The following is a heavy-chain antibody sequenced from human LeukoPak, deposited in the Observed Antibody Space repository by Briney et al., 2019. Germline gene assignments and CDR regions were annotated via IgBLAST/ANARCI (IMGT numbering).Heavy chain of an antibody. CDR2: IYHSGST. V-gene: IGHV4-38-2*01. D-gene: IGHD6-19*01. CDR1: GYSISSGHY. Sequence: PSETLSLTCAVSGYSISSGHYWGWIRQPPGKGLEWIGSIYHSGSTYYNPSLKSRVTISVDTSKNQFSLKLSSVTAADTAVYYCARRGSSGWYWYFDLWGRGTLVTVSS. J-gene: IGHJ2*01. CDR3: ARRGSSGWYWYFDL.